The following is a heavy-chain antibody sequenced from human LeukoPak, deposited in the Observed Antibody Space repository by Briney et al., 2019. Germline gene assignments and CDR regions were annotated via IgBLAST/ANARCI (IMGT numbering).Heavy chain of an antibody. Sequence: GSLRLSCAASGFTFSTSWMSWVRQAPGKGLEWVANIKQDGSEKYYVDSVKGRFTISRDNAKNSLSLQMNSLRVEDTAVYYCARGVPARRFDYWGQGTLVTVSS. V-gene: IGHV3-7*02. D-gene: IGHD3-10*01. CDR2: IKQDGSEK. J-gene: IGHJ4*02. CDR3: ARGVPARRFDY. CDR1: GFTFSTSW.